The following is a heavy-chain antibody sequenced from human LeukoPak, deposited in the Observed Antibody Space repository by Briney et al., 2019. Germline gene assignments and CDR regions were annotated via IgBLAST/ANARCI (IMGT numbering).Heavy chain of an antibody. V-gene: IGHV3-23*01. CDR3: AKGGDVIAVVGEDNWFDP. CDR2: ISGSGGST. J-gene: IGHJ5*02. CDR1: GFTFSSYA. Sequence: GGSLRLSCAASGFTFSSYAMSWVRQAPGKGLEWVSAISGSGGSTYYADSVKGRFTISRDNSKNTLYLQMNSLRAEDTAVYYCAKGGDVIAVVGEDNWFDPWGQGTLVTVSS. D-gene: IGHD6-19*01.